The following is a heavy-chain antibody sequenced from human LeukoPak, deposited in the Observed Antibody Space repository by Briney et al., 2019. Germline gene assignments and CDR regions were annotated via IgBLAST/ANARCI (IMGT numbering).Heavy chain of an antibody. J-gene: IGHJ4*02. D-gene: IGHD6-13*01. CDR2: MNPNSGNT. V-gene: IGHV1-8*01. CDR3: ARGRLHGGTKLVLNY. CDR1: GYTFTSYD. Sequence: GASVKVSCKASGYTFTSYDINWVRQATGQGIEWMGWMNPNSGNTGYAQKFQGRVTMTRNTSISTAYMELSSLRSEDTAVYYCARGRLHGGTKLVLNYWGQGTLVTVSS.